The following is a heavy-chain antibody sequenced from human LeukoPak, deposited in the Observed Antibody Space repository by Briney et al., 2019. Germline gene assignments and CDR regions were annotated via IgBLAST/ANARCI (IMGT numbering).Heavy chain of an antibody. J-gene: IGHJ6*03. CDR3: TRPRAPSSGSYYYYYMDV. CDR1: GFTFSGSA. V-gene: IGHV3-73*01. Sequence: GGSLRLSCAASGFTFSGSAMHWVRQASGKGLEWVGRIRSKANSYATAYATSVKGRFTISRDDSKNTAYLQMNSLKTEDTAVYYCTRPRAPSSGSYYYYYMDVWGKGTTVTVSS. D-gene: IGHD6-19*01. CDR2: IRSKANSYAT.